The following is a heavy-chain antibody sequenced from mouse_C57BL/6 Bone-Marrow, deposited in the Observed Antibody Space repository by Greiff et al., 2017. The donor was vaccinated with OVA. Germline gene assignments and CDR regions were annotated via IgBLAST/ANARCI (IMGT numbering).Heavy chain of an antibody. J-gene: IGHJ1*03. V-gene: IGHV1-5*01. Sequence: EVQLQQSGTVLARPGASVKMSRKTSGYTFTSYWMHWVKQRPGQGLEWIGAIYPGNSDTSYNQKFKGKAKLTAVTSASTAYMELSSLTNEDSAVYYCTRRGYYGSSPYWYFDVWGTGTTVTVSS. CDR3: TRRGYYGSSPYWYFDV. D-gene: IGHD1-1*01. CDR2: IYPGNSDT. CDR1: GYTFTSYW.